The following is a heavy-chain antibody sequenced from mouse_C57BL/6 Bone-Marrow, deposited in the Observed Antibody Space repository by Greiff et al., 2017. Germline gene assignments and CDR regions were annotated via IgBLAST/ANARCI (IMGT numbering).Heavy chain of an antibody. CDR3: SSFGDNYIDF. Sequence: VQLQQSGAELVRPGASVKLSCTASGFNIKDDYIHWVKQRPEQGLEWIGWIDPEIGDTEYAPKFQGKATITSDTSSSTAYLQLSSLTSEDTAVYYCSSFGDNYIDFWGQGTPLTVAS. CDR2: IDPEIGDT. V-gene: IGHV14-4*01. D-gene: IGHD2-13*01. CDR1: GFNIKDDY. J-gene: IGHJ2*01.